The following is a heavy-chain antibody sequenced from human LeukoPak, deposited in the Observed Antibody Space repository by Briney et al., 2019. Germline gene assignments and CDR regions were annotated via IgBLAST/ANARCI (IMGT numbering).Heavy chain of an antibody. D-gene: IGHD1-1*01. CDR3: AKEGGAQYNWNGNFDY. V-gene: IGHV3-23*01. CDR2: ISGSGGST. Sequence: PGGSLRLSCAASGFTFSSYAMSWVRQAPGKGLEWVSAISGSGGSTYYADSVKGRFTISRDNSKNTLYLQMNSLRAEDTAVYYCAKEGGAQYNWNGNFDYWGQGTLVTVSS. J-gene: IGHJ4*02. CDR1: GFTFSSYA.